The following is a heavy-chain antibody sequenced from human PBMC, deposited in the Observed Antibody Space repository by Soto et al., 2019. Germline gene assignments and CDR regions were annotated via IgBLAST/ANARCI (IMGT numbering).Heavy chain of an antibody. CDR2: ISGSGGST. CDR1: GFTFSSYA. CDR3: AKDRDYPRDYFHY. J-gene: IGHJ4*02. V-gene: IGHV3-23*01. D-gene: IGHD3-10*01. Sequence: PGGSLRLSCAASGFTFSSYAMSWVRQAPGKGLEWVSAISGSGGSTYYADSVKGRFTISRDNSKNTVFLHMDSLRAEDTAVYYCAKDRDYPRDYFHYWGQGTLVTVSS.